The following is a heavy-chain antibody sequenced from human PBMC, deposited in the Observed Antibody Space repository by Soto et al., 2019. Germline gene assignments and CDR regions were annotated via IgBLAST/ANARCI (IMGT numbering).Heavy chain of an antibody. CDR3: ARGLRSRLQKILAYYYYMDV. D-gene: IGHD2-21*01. J-gene: IGHJ6*03. Sequence: ASVKVSCKASGYTFTSYDINWVRQATGQGLEWMGWMNPNSGNTGYAQKFQGRVTMTRNTSISTAYMELSSLRSEDTAVYYCARGLRSRLQKILAYYYYMDVWGKGTTVTFSS. CDR2: MNPNSGNT. V-gene: IGHV1-8*01. CDR1: GYTFTSYD.